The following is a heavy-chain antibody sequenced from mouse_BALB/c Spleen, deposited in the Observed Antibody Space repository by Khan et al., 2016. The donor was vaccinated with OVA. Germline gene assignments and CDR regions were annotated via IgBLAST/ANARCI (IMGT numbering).Heavy chain of an antibody. J-gene: IGHJ3*01. CDR3: ARAGYGGFAY. CDR2: ISDGGGST. Sequence: EVELVESGGSLVKPGGSLKLSCAASGFSFSDYYMYWIRQTPEKRLEWVATISDGGGSTYYPDSVKGRFTISRDNAKNNLYLQMSSLKSDDTAIYYCARAGYGGFAYWGQGTLVTVSA. CDR1: GFSFSDYY. V-gene: IGHV5-4*02. D-gene: IGHD1-1*02.